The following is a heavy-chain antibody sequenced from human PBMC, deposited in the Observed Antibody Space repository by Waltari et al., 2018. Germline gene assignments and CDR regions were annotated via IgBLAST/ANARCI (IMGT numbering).Heavy chain of an antibody. CDR1: GGSFSGYY. CDR3: ARHGYSYGYGVDY. J-gene: IGHJ4*02. Sequence: QVQLQQWGAGLLKPSETLSLTCAVYGGSFSGYYWSWIRQPPGKGLEWIGEINHSGSTNYNPSLKSRVTISVDTSKNQFSLKLSSVTAADTAVYYCARHGYSYGYGVDYWGQGTLVTVSS. CDR2: INHSGST. D-gene: IGHD5-18*01. V-gene: IGHV4-34*01.